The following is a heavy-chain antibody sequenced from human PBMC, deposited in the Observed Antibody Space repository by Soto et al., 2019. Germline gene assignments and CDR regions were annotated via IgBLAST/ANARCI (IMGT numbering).Heavy chain of an antibody. CDR3: VSWVSAHFDN. CDR2: VDFSGYSQ. CDR1: GFADDYG. D-gene: IGHD2-8*01. J-gene: IGHJ4*02. V-gene: IGHV3-23*04. Sequence: EVQLVESGGGLAQPGGSLRLSCAMAGFADDYGMTWVRQAPGKGLEWISTVDFSGYSQHYADSVRGRFTISRDKSSNTIFLQMTNLRAEDTALYYCVSWVSAHFDNWGQGTLVTVSS.